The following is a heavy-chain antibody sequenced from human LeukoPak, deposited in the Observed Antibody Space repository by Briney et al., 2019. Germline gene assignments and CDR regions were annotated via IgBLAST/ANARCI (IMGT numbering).Heavy chain of an antibody. CDR1: GGSIISYGYY. D-gene: IGHD5-18*01. Sequence: SETLSLTCSVSGGSIISYGYYWTWIRQYPGKGLEWIGNIFYNGTTYYNPSFMGRVTVSGDTSKNQFSLNLNSLTAADTAVYYCARDRMDTALAFFFDYWGQGTLVTVSS. CDR2: IFYNGTT. V-gene: IGHV4-31*03. CDR3: ARDRMDTALAFFFDY. J-gene: IGHJ4*02.